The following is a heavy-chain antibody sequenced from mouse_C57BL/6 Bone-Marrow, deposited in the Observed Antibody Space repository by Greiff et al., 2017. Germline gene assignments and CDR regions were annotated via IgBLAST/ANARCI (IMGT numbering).Heavy chain of an antibody. J-gene: IGHJ1*03. Sequence: DVQLVESGPGLAKPSPTLSLTCSVTGYSFTSYYWNWIRQFPGHKLEYMGYISYSGSTYSYPSLISRISIAEDTSRKQYYLQWSSITNEDTATYCGTRYGDYRYWYFDVWGTGTTVTVSS. V-gene: IGHV3-8*01. CDR3: TRYGDYRYWYFDV. D-gene: IGHD2-13*01. CDR2: ISYSGST. CDR1: GYSFTSYY.